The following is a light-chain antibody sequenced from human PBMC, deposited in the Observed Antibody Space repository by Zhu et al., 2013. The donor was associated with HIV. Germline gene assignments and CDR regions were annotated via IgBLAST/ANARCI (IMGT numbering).Light chain of an antibody. CDR3: QQANSFPLT. CDR1: ESVGSY. V-gene: IGKV1-39*01. J-gene: IGKJ4*01. Sequence: DIQMTQSPSSLSASVGDRVTMTCRASESVGSYVNWYQQKPGRAPKLLIFVASSLESGVPSRFSGSGSGRHFTLTISSLQPEDFATYYCQQANSFPLTFGGGTKVEIK. CDR2: VAS.